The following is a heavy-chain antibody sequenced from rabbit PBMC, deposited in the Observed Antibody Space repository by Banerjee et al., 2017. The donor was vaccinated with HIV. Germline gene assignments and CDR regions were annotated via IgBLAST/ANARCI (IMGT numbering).Heavy chain of an antibody. Sequence: QEQLVESGGGLVQPGGSLKLSCKASGFDFSNYGVSWVRQAPGKGLEWIGYIEPIFGNTYYANWVNGRFTISSDNAQNTVDLQMNSLTPADTATYFCARNANGGWDLWGPGTLVTVS. CDR1: GFDFSNYG. D-gene: IGHD4-1*01. V-gene: IGHV1S47*01. J-gene: IGHJ4*01. CDR2: IEPIFGNT. CDR3: ARNANGGWDL.